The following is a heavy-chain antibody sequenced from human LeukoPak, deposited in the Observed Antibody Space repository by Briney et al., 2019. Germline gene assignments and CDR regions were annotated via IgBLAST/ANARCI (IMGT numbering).Heavy chain of an antibody. CDR2: INHSGST. J-gene: IGHJ5*02. CDR1: GGSFSGYY. V-gene: IGHV4-34*01. CDR3: ARHYGP. D-gene: IGHD3-16*01. Sequence: SETLSLTCAVYGGSFSGYYWSWIRQPPGKGLEWIGEINHSGSTNYNPSLKSRVTISVDTSKNQFSLKLSSVTAADTAVYYCARHYGPWGQGTLATVSS.